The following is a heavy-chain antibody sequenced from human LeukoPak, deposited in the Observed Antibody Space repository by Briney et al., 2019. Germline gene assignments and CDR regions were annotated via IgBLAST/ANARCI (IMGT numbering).Heavy chain of an antibody. V-gene: IGHV4-61*01. D-gene: IGHD6-13*01. Sequence: PSETLSLTCTVSGGSIGSSSYYWSWIRQPPGKGLEWIGYIYYSGSTNYNPSLKSRVTISVDTSKNQFSLKLSSVTAADTAVYYCARDNGGSSWYWGYYYMDVWGKGTTVTISS. J-gene: IGHJ6*03. CDR2: IYYSGST. CDR3: ARDNGGSSWYWGYYYMDV. CDR1: GGSIGSSSYY.